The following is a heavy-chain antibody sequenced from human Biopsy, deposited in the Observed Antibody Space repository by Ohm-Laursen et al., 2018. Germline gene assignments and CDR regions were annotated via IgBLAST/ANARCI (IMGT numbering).Heavy chain of an antibody. CDR3: ARGDLPEFDY. CDR2: ISCRGGSGAST. Sequence: GSLRLSCSASGFTFSNYAMSWVRQAPGKGLECVSRISCRGGSGASTYYADSVKGRFTISRDNSKNTLFLQMNSLRAEDTAIYYCARGDLPEFDYWGQGTLVTVSS. V-gene: IGHV3-23*01. J-gene: IGHJ4*02. D-gene: IGHD5/OR15-5a*01. CDR1: GFTFSNYA.